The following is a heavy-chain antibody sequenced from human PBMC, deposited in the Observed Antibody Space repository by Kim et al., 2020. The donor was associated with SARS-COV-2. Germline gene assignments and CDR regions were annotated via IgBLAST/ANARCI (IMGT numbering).Heavy chain of an antibody. CDR3: ARDLPIIAAAGFDY. Sequence: ASVKVSCKASGYTFTSYGISWVRQAPGQGLEWMGWISAYNGNTNYAQKLQARVTMTTDTSTSTAYMELRSLRSDDTAVYYCARDLPIIAAAGFDYWGQGTLVTVSS. D-gene: IGHD6-13*01. V-gene: IGHV1-18*04. CDR1: GYTFTSYG. J-gene: IGHJ4*02. CDR2: ISAYNGNT.